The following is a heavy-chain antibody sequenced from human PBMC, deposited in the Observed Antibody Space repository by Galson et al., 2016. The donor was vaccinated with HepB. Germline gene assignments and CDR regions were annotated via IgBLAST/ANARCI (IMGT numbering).Heavy chain of an antibody. V-gene: IGHV1-69*13. CDR1: GGTFSSYG. Sequence: SVKVSCKASGGTFSSYGISWVRQAPGQGLEWMGGILPLFGTTNYAQIFQGRVTIIADESTSTAYMEMSSLRSEDTAVYYCARAHAAAVVSYRFDSWGQGTLVTVSS. J-gene: IGHJ4*02. CDR2: ILPLFGTT. D-gene: IGHD6-13*01. CDR3: ARAHAAAVVSYRFDS.